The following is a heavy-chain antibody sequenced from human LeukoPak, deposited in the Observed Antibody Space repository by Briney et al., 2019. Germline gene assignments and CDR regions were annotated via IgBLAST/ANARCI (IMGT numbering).Heavy chain of an antibody. J-gene: IGHJ4*02. Sequence: PGGSLRLSCAASGFTLSSYAMGWVRQAPGKGPEWVSAISSSGGSTYYADSVKGRFTISRDNSKNTLYLQMNSLRAEDTAVYYCAKDRSSGIVVVTYFDYWGQGTLVTVSS. CDR1: GFTLSSYA. D-gene: IGHD3-22*01. CDR2: ISSSGGST. CDR3: AKDRSSGIVVVTYFDY. V-gene: IGHV3-23*01.